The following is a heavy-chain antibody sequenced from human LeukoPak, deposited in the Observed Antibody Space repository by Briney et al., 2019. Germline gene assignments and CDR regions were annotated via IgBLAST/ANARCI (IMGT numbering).Heavy chain of an antibody. V-gene: IGHV5-51*01. J-gene: IGHJ4*02. D-gene: IGHD3-3*01. Sequence: GESLKISCKGSGYSFTSYWIGWVRQMPGKGLEWMGIIYPGDSDTRYSPSFQGQVTISADKSISTAYLQWSSLKASDTAMYYCARCIRTIFGPQPGYFDYWGQGTLVTVSS. CDR3: ARCIRTIFGPQPGYFDY. CDR2: IYPGDSDT. CDR1: GYSFTSYW.